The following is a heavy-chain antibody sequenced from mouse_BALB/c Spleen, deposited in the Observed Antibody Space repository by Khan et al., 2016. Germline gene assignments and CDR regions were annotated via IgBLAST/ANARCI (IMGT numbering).Heavy chain of an antibody. CDR1: GYAFTIYL. V-gene: IGHV1-54*01. J-gene: IGHJ4*01. D-gene: IGHD2-3*01. CDR2: INPGSGGT. CDR3: ARYDGNCYAMDY. Sequence: QVQLQQSGAELVRPGTSVKVSCKASGYAFTIYLIEWVKQRPGQGLEWIGGINPGSGGTNYKAKFQGKATLTADKSSSTAYMQLSSLTSDDSADYFCARYDGNCYAMDYWGQGTSVTVSS.